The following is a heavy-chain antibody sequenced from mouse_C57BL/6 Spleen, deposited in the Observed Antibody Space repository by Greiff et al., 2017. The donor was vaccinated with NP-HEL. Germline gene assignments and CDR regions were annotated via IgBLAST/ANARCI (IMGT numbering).Heavy chain of an antibody. CDR1: GYTFTSYW. CDR3: ARPRAGAKDY. Sequence: QVQLLQPGAELVKPGASVKLSCKASGYTFTSYWMHWVRQRPGQGLEWVATINTSNGGTNYTDKLKSQVTLSIDKSSSTAYMQLSSLTSEDAAVYYCARPRAGAKDYWGQGTSVTVSS. J-gene: IGHJ4*01. D-gene: IGHD3-1*01. V-gene: IGHV1-53*01. CDR2: INTSNGGT.